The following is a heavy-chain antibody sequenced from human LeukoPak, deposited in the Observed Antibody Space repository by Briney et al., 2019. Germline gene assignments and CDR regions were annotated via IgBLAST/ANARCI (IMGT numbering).Heavy chain of an antibody. V-gene: IGHV3-11*01. Sequence: PGGSLRLSCAASGFTFSDYYMSWIRQAPGKGLEWVSYISSSGSTIYYADSVKGRFTISRDNAKNSLYLQMNSLRAEDTAVYYCARSRIAVAGPPIFGVFDYWGQGTLVTVSS. CDR2: ISSSGSTI. CDR1: GFTFSDYY. CDR3: ARSRIAVAGPPIFGVFDY. J-gene: IGHJ4*02. D-gene: IGHD6-19*01.